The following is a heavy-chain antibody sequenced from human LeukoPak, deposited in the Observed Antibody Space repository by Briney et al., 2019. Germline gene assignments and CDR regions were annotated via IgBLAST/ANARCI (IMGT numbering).Heavy chain of an antibody. J-gene: IGHJ4*02. CDR3: ARRRGMFSYYFDY. Sequence: PSETLSLTCSVSGGSISTSGYYWGWIRQPPGKGLEYIGSMYYSGSTDYNPSLKSRVTISADTSNNHFSLRLSSVTAADAAVYYCARRRGMFSYYFDYWGQGTPVTVSS. CDR1: GGSISTSGYY. CDR2: MYYSGST. V-gene: IGHV4-39*01. D-gene: IGHD3-10*02.